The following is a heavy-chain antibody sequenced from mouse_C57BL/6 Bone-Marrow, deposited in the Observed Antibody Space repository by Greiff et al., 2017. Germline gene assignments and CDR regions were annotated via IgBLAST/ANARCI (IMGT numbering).Heavy chain of an antibody. J-gene: IGHJ3*01. CDR1: GYTFTSYW. CDR3: ARSYYGSPWFAY. Sequence: VQLQQPGAELVMPGASVKLSCKASGYTFTSYWMHWVKQRPGQGLEWIGEIDPSDSYTNYNQKFKGKSTLTVDKSSSTAYMQLGSLTSEDSAVYYCARSYYGSPWFAYWGQGTLVTVSA. V-gene: IGHV1-69*01. CDR2: IDPSDSYT. D-gene: IGHD1-1*01.